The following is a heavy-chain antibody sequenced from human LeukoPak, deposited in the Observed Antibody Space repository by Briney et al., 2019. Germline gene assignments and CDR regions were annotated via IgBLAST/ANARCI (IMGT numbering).Heavy chain of an antibody. CDR1: TSH. J-gene: IGHJ5*01. Sequence: ASVKVSCKATSHISWVRQAPGQGLEWMEWIGSYEGDTYYAQKFQGRVTVTTDTSTNTAYMELRSLRADDTAVYYCARDFRNFYDSSGYYRDFDSWGQGTLVTVSS. CDR2: IGSYEGDT. D-gene: IGHD3-22*01. V-gene: IGHV1-18*01. CDR3: ARDFRNFYDSSGYYRDFDS.